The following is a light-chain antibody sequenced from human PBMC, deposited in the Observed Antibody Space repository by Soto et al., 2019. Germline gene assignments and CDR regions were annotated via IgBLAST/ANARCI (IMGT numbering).Light chain of an antibody. Sequence: EIVLTQSPGTLSLSPGERAILSYRASQSISDTLAWYQQKPGQAPRLLIHGASTRATGFPARFSGSGSGTDFTLTISSLQSEDFAVYYCQQYKNWPRTFGQGTKVDIK. CDR2: GAS. CDR3: QQYKNWPRT. CDR1: QSISDT. V-gene: IGKV3-15*01. J-gene: IGKJ1*01.